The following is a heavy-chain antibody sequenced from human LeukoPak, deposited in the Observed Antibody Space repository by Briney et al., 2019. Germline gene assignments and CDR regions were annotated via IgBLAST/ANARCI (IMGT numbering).Heavy chain of an antibody. CDR1: GYTFTSYG. Sequence: ASVKVSCKASGYTFTSYGISWVRQAPGQGLEWMGWISAYNGSTNYAQKLQGRVTMTTDTSTSTAYMELRSLRSDDTAVYYCARDIADYYDSSGTPIDYWGQGTLVTVSS. V-gene: IGHV1-18*01. J-gene: IGHJ4*02. D-gene: IGHD3-22*01. CDR3: ARDIADYYDSSGTPIDY. CDR2: ISAYNGST.